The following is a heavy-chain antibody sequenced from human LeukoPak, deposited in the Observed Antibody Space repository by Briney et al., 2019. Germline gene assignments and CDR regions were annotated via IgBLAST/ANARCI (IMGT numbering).Heavy chain of an antibody. CDR2: FDPEDGET. CDR3: ATALITIFGVVTSARFDP. CDR1: GYTLTELS. D-gene: IGHD3-3*01. Sequence: ASVKVSCKVSGYTLTELSMHWVRQAPGKGLEWMGGFDPEDGETIYAQKFQGRVTMTEDTSTDTAYTELSSLRSEDTAVYYCATALITIFGVVTSARFDPWGQGTLVTVSS. J-gene: IGHJ5*02. V-gene: IGHV1-24*01.